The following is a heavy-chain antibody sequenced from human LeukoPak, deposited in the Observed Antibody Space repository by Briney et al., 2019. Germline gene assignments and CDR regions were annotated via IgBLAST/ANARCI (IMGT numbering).Heavy chain of an antibody. CDR3: ARDKAQDSVYYGMDV. CDR2: ISSGSNYI. CDR1: GFTFSSYS. V-gene: IGHV3-21*06. Sequence: GGSLRLSCAASGFTFSSYSMVWVRRAPGKGLEWVSSISSGSNYIYYADSVKGRFTISRDNARTSLYLQMNSLRAEDTAVYYCARDKAQDSVYYGMDVWGQGTTVTVSS. D-gene: IGHD6-6*01. J-gene: IGHJ6*02.